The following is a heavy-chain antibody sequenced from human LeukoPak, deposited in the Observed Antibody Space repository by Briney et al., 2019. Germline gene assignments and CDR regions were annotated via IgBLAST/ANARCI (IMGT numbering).Heavy chain of an antibody. D-gene: IGHD4-11*01. Sequence: PSETLSLTCAVYGGSFSGYYWSWIRQPPGKGLEWIGEINHSGSTNYNPSLKSRVTISVDTSKNQFSLKLSSVTAADTAVYYCARVTVLDAFDIWGQGTMITVSS. CDR1: GGSFSGYY. CDR2: INHSGST. J-gene: IGHJ3*02. V-gene: IGHV4-34*01. CDR3: ARVTVLDAFDI.